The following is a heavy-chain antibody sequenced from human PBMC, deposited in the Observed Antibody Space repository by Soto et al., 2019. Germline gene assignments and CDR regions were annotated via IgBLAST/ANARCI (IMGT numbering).Heavy chain of an antibody. CDR2: IGTAGDT. V-gene: IGHV3-13*01. CDR3: ARGGFEAAPYYYYGREV. D-gene: IGHD3-10*01. Sequence: GVSRNLNCGAYGLSVNLYGSHLIHQATGKGLEWVSAIGTAGDTYYPGSVKGRFTISRENAKNSLYLQMNSLRAEDTAVYYCARGGFEAAPYYYYGREVWGQGTTVTVSS. J-gene: IGHJ6*02. CDR1: GLSVNLYG.